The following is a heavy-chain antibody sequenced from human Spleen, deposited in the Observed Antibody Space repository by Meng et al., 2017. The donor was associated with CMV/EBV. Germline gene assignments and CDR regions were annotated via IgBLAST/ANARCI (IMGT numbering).Heavy chain of an antibody. CDR3: ARDPYCSSTSCPGIAFDI. D-gene: IGHD2-2*01. CDR2: IYYSGST. CDR1: GGSVSSGSYY. V-gene: IGHV4-61*01. Sequence: SETLSLTCTVSGGSVSSGSYYWSWIRQPPGKGLEWIGYIYYSGSTNYNPSLKSRVTISVDTSKNQFSLKLSSVTAADTAVYYCARDPYCSSTSCPGIAFDIWGPGTRVTVSS. J-gene: IGHJ3*02.